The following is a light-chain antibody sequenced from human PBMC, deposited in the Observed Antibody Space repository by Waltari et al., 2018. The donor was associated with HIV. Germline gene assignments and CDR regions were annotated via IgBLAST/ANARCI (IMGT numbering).Light chain of an antibody. J-gene: IGLJ3*02. CDR2: GVN. CDR1: SRYVNNYNY. Sequence: QSALTQPRSVSGSPGQSVTISCTGTSRYVNNYNYVSWYQHHPREAPKLVIFGVNKRPAGVPERFSGSNSGNTASLTISGLQAEDEGHYYCCSYAGSNIHWVFGGGTKLTGL. CDR3: CSYAGSNIHWV. V-gene: IGLV2-11*01.